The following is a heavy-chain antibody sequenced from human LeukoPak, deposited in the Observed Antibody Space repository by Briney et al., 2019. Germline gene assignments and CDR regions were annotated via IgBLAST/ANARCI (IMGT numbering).Heavy chain of an antibody. J-gene: IGHJ4*02. CDR1: GFTFSSYS. D-gene: IGHD4-17*01. Sequence: GGSLRLSCAASGFTFSSYSMNWVRQAPGKGLEWVSSISSSSSYIYYADSVKGRFTISRDNAKNSLYLQMNSLRAEDTAVYYCARLQTRLRTPVDFDYWGQGTLVTVSS. V-gene: IGHV3-21*01. CDR3: ARLQTRLRTPVDFDY. CDR2: ISSSSSYI.